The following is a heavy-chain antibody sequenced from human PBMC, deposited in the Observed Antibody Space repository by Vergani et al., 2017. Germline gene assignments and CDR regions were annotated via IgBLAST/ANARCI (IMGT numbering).Heavy chain of an antibody. CDR2: IWYDGSNK. D-gene: IGHD3-10*01. CDR3: EREGEDYGSGSYIFDY. CDR1: GFTFSSYG. Sequence: QVQLVESGGGVVQPGRSLRLSCAASGFTFSSYGMHWVRQAPGKGLEWVAVIWYDGSNKYYADSVKGRFTISRDNSKNTLYLQMNSLRAEDTAVYYCEREGEDYGSGSYIFDYWGQGTLVTVSS. V-gene: IGHV3-33*01. J-gene: IGHJ4*02.